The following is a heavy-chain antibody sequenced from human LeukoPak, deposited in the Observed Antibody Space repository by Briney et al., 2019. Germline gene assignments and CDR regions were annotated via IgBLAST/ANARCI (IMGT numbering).Heavy chain of an antibody. D-gene: IGHD3-10*01. J-gene: IGHJ6*03. V-gene: IGHV3-23*01. Sequence: PGGSLRLSWVPPGFTFSSFAMTWVRQAPGKGLEWVSSISGSGGTTYYADSIKGRFTISRDSSKNMLYLQMNRLRAEDTAVYYCAKSPYFYNSGRYVDVWGKGTTVTVSS. CDR2: ISGSGGTT. CDR1: GFTFSSFA. CDR3: AKSPYFYNSGRYVDV.